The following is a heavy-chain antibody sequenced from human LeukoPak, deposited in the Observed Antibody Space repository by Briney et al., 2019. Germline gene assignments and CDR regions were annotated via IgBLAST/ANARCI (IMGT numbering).Heavy chain of an antibody. D-gene: IGHD2-15*01. Sequence: ASVKVSCKASGYTFTSYYMHWVRQAPGQGLEWMGIINPSGGSTSYAQKLQGRVTMTTDTSTSTAYMELRSLRSDDTAVYYCAREDCSGGSCYYDYWGQGTLVTVSS. V-gene: IGHV1-46*01. J-gene: IGHJ4*02. CDR1: GYTFTSYY. CDR3: AREDCSGGSCYYDY. CDR2: INPSGGST.